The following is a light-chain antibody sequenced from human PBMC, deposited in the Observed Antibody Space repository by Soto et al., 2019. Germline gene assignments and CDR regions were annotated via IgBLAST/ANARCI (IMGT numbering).Light chain of an antibody. V-gene: IGLV2-8*01. J-gene: IGLJ2*01. Sequence: QSALTQPPSASGSPGQSVTISCTGTSSDVGGYNYVSWYQQHPGKDPKLMIYEVSIRPSGVPDRFSGSKSGNTASLTGSGLQADDEADYYCSSYAGNNNYVRFGGGTKLTVL. CDR1: SSDVGGYNY. CDR2: EVS. CDR3: SSYAGNNNYVR.